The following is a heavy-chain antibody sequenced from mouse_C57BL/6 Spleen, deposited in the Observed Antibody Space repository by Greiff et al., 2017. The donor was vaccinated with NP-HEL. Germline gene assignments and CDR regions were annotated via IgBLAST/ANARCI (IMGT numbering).Heavy chain of an antibody. V-gene: IGHV5-4*03. Sequence: DVMLVESGGGLVKPGGSLKLSCAASGFTFSSYAMSWVRQTPEKRLAWVATISDGGSYTYYPDNVKGRFTISRDNAKNNLYLQMSHLKSEDTAMYYCARRRKDYAMDYWGQGTSVTVSS. J-gene: IGHJ4*01. CDR1: GFTFSSYA. CDR2: ISDGGSYT. CDR3: ARRRKDYAMDY.